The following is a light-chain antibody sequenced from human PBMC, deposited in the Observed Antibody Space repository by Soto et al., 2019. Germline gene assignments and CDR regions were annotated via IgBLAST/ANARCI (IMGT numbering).Light chain of an antibody. V-gene: IGKV3D-15*01. J-gene: IGKJ5*01. Sequence: EIVMTQSPATLSLSPGERATLSCRASQSVGKYLVWYQQKPGQAPRLLIYDASNRATGIPARFSGSGSGTEFTLTISSLQSQDFAVYYCQQYNNWHTFGQGTRLEIK. CDR3: QQYNNWHT. CDR1: QSVGKY. CDR2: DAS.